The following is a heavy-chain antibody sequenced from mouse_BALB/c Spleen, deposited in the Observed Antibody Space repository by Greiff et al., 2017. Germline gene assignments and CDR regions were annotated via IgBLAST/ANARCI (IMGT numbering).Heavy chain of an antibody. V-gene: IGHV1-54*01. CDR3: ARIYYGGFDY. CDR1: GYAFTNYL. J-gene: IGHJ2*01. D-gene: IGHD2-1*01. CDR2: INPGSGGT. Sequence: QVQLQQSGAELVRPGTSVKVSCKASGYAFTNYLIEWVKQRPGQGLEWIGVINPGSGGTNYNEKFKGKATLTADKSSSTAYMQLSSLTSDDSAVYFCARIYYGGFDYWGQGTTRTVSS.